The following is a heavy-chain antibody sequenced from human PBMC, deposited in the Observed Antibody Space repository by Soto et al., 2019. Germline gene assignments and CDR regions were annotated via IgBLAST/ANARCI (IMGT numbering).Heavy chain of an antibody. J-gene: IGHJ4*02. V-gene: IGHV1-69*01. Sequence: QVQLVQSGAEVKKPGSSVKVSCKASGGTFSSYAISWVRQAPGQGLEWMGGIIPIFGTANYAQKFQGRVTITADESTSTAYMELSSLRSEDTAVYYCARRGLGYCSGGSCYSLDYCGQGTLVTVSS. CDR1: GGTFSSYA. CDR2: IIPIFGTA. CDR3: ARRGLGYCSGGSCYSLDY. D-gene: IGHD2-15*01.